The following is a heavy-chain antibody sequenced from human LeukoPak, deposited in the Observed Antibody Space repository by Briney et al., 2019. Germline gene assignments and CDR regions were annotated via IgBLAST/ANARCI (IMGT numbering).Heavy chain of an antibody. CDR2: IYYSGST. Sequence: PSETLSLTCTVSGGSISSHYWSWIRQPPGKGLEWIGYIYYSGSTNYNPSLKSRVTISVDTSKNQFSLKLSSVTAADTAVYYCARLFVGAYYYYMDVWGKGTTVTVSS. CDR1: GGSISSHY. V-gene: IGHV4-59*08. CDR3: ARLFVGAYYYYMDV. J-gene: IGHJ6*03. D-gene: IGHD2-21*01.